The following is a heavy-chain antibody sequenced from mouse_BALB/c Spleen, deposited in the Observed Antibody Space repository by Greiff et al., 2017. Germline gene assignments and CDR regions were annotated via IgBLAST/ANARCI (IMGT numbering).Heavy chain of an antibody. V-gene: IGHV3-2*02. CDR3: ARWDYYGSSYENYAMDY. D-gene: IGHD1-1*01. Sequence: EVQLQESGPGLVKPSQSLSLTCTVTGYSITSDYAWNWIRQFPGNKLEWMGYISYSGSTSYNPSLKSRISITRDTSKNQFFLQLNSVTTEDTATYYCARWDYYGSSYENYAMDYWGQGTSVTVSS. J-gene: IGHJ4*01. CDR2: ISYSGST. CDR1: GYSITSDYA.